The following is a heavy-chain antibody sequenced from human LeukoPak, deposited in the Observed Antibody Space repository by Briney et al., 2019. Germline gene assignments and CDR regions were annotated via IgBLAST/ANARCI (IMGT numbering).Heavy chain of an antibody. CDR2: ISGSGGST. J-gene: IGHJ6*03. Sequence: GGSLRLSCAASGFTFSSYAMSWVRQAPGKGLEWVSAISGSGGSTYYADSVKGRFTISRDNSKNTLYLQMNSLRAEDTAVYYCAKGSSLTGLYYYYHYYMDVWGKGTTVTVSS. D-gene: IGHD3-10*01. CDR1: GFTFSSYA. CDR3: AKGSSLTGLYYYYHYYMDV. V-gene: IGHV3-23*01.